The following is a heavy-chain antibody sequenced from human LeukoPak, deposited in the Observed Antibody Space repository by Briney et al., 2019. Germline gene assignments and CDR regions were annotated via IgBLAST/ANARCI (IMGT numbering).Heavy chain of an antibody. D-gene: IGHD4-23*01. CDR2: MNPSSGNT. CDR3: ARGPNKYDGGNSGSAWFDP. Sequence: ASVKVSCKASGYTFTSYDINWVRQATGLGPEWMGWMNPSSGNTGYAQKFQGRVTMTRNTSISTAYLELSSLTSEDTAVYYCARGPNKYDGGNSGSAWFDPWGQGSLVTVSS. V-gene: IGHV1-8*01. CDR1: GYTFTSYD. J-gene: IGHJ5*02.